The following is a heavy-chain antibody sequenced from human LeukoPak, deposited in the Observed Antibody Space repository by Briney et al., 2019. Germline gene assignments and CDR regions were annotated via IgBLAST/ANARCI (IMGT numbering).Heavy chain of an antibody. CDR3: ARGPLKVRGVVYYYYYMDV. J-gene: IGHJ6*03. V-gene: IGHV1-8*03. D-gene: IGHD3-10*01. CDR1: GYTFTSYD. Sequence: ASVKVSCKASGYTFTSYDINWVRQATGQGREWMGWMNPNRGNTGYAQKFQGRVTITRNTSISTAYMELSSLRSEDTAVYYCARGPLKVRGVVYYYYYMDVWGKGTTVTVSS. CDR2: MNPNRGNT.